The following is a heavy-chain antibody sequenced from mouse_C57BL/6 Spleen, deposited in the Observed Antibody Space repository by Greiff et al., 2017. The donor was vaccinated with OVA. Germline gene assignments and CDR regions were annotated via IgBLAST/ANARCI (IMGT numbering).Heavy chain of an antibody. J-gene: IGHJ2*01. V-gene: IGHV1-80*01. CDR1: GYAFSSYW. D-gene: IGHD1-2*01. CDR3: ARRADLRPFDY. Sequence: QVQLQQSGAELVKPGASVKISCKASGYAFSSYWMNWVKQRPGKGLEWIGQIYPGDGDTNYNGKFKGKATLTADKSSSTAYMQLSSLTSEDSAVYFCARRADLRPFDYWGQGTTLTVSS. CDR2: IYPGDGDT.